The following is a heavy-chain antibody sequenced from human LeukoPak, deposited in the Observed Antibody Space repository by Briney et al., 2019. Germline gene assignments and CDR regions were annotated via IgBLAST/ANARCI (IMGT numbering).Heavy chain of an antibody. CDR3: TRENNWSSDY. CDR1: GFTFSSYW. J-gene: IGHJ4*02. Sequence: PGGSLRLSCASSGFTFSSYWMRWVPQTPGKGLEWVANIKPDGSQEYYVDSAKGRFTISRDNAKNSLYLQMNSLRDEDTAVYYCTRENNWSSDYWGQGTLVTVSS. V-gene: IGHV3-7*04. D-gene: IGHD1-26*01. CDR2: IKPDGSQE.